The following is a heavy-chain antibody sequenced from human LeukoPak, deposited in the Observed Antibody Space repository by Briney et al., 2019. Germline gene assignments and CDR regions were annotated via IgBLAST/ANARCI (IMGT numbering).Heavy chain of an antibody. D-gene: IGHD6-19*01. V-gene: IGHV3-21*01. Sequence: GGSLRLSCAASGFTFSSYSMNWVRQAPGKGLEWVSYMSSNSTYIYYADSVKGRFTISRDDAKNSVYLQMNSLRAEDTAIYYCARDSAARGRHSVAGPFDFWGQGSLVTVSA. CDR2: MSSNSTYI. CDR3: ARDSAARGRHSVAGPFDF. CDR1: GFTFSSYS. J-gene: IGHJ4*02.